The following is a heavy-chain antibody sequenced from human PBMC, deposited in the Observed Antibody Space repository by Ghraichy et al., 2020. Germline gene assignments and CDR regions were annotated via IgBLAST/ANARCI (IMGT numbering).Heavy chain of an antibody. D-gene: IGHD2-2*02. V-gene: IGHV1-69*04. CDR3: ARDGGRYCSSTSCYSYYYYGMDV. CDR1: GGTFSSYT. J-gene: IGHJ6*02. Sequence: SVKVSCKASGGTFSSYTISWVRQAPGQGLEWMGRIIPILGIANYAQKFQGRVTITADKSTSTAYMELSSLRSEDTAVYYCARDGGRYCSSTSCYSYYYYGMDVWGQGTTVTVSS. CDR2: IIPILGIA.